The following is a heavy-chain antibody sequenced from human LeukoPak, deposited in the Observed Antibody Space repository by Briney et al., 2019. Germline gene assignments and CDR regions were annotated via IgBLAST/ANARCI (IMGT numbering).Heavy chain of an antibody. CDR2: ISNSGDRT. J-gene: IGHJ2*01. V-gene: IGHV3-23*01. CDR1: GIAFSRYH. CDR3: ARVSSTVTGDFDL. D-gene: IGHD4-17*01. Sequence: GSLRLSCAASGIAFSRYHMTWVRLSPGKEVECICSISNSGDRTYYTDSVKGRFTISRDNSKNTLYLQMNSLRAEDTAVFYCARVSSTVTGDFDLWGRGTLVTVSS.